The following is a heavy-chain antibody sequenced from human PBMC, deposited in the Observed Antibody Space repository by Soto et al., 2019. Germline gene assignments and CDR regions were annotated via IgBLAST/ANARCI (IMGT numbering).Heavy chain of an antibody. V-gene: IGHV4-59*01. J-gene: IGHJ6*02. CDR2: IYYSGST. CDR1: GGSISSYY. Sequence: QVQLQESGPGLVKPSETLSLTCTVSGGSISSYYWSWIRQPPGKGLEWIGYIYYSGSTNYNPSLKSRVTISVDTSKNQFSLKLSSVTAADTAVYYCARVERKTYYYYGMDVWGQGTTVTVSS. CDR3: ARVERKTYYYYGMDV.